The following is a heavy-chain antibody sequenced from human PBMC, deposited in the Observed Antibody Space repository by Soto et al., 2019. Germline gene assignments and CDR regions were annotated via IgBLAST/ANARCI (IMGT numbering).Heavy chain of an antibody. CDR3: ARGGYSGYDLPGY. CDR1: GFTFSSYW. Sequence: EVQLVESGGGLVQPGGSLRFSCAASGFTFSSYWMSWVRQAPGKGLEWVANIKQDGSENYYVDSVKGRFTISRDNARNSVYLQMNSLRAEDTAVYYCARGGYSGYDLPGYWGRGTLVTVSS. V-gene: IGHV3-7*01. J-gene: IGHJ4*02. D-gene: IGHD5-12*01. CDR2: IKQDGSEN.